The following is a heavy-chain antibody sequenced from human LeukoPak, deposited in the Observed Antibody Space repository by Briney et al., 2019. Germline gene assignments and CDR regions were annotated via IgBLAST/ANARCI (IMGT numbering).Heavy chain of an antibody. CDR3: ARVTSSC. CDR1: GFTFSSYE. J-gene: IGHJ1*01. D-gene: IGHD2-15*01. Sequence: SGGSLRLSCTASGFTFSSYEMIWVRQAPGKGLEWLSYISDSGNTIYHADSVKGRFTVSRDNAKSSLFLQMNSLRVEDTAVYYCARVTSSCWGQGTLVTVSS. V-gene: IGHV3-48*03. CDR2: ISDSGNTI.